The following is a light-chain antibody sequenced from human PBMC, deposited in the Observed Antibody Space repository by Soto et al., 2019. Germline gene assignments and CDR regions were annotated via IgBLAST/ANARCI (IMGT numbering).Light chain of an antibody. CDR3: PQYANLLT. J-gene: IGKJ4*01. V-gene: IGKV1-33*01. CDR1: QDISNY. CDR2: DAS. Sequence: DIQMTQSPSSLSASVGDRVTITCQASQDISNYLNWYQQKPGKAPKLLIYDASNLETGVPSRFSGSGSWTDFTFTISSLQPEDIATYYCPQYANLLTFGGGTKVEIK.